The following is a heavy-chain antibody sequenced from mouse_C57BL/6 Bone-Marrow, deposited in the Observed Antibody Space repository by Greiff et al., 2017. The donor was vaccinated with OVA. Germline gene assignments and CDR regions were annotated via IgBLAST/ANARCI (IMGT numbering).Heavy chain of an antibody. V-gene: IGHV5-6*01. CDR1: GFTFSSYG. J-gene: IGHJ2*01. CDR3: ARQRDFVY. CDR2: ISSGGSYT. Sequence: EVQVVESGGDLVKPGGSLKLSCAASGFTFSSYGMSWVRQTPDKRLEWVATISSGGSYTYYPDSVKGRFTISRDNAKNTLYLQMSSLKSEDTAMYYCARQRDFVYWGQGTTLTVSS.